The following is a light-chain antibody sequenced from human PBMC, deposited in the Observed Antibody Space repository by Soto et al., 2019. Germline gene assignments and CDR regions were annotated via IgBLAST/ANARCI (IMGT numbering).Light chain of an antibody. CDR1: NSGSKS. CDR3: QVWDSSSDLVV. CDR2: DDS. V-gene: IGLV3-21*02. J-gene: IGLJ2*01. Sequence: SYELTQPPSGSVAPVQTARITCGGNNSGSKSVHWYQQKPGQAPVLVVYDDSDRPSGIPERFSGSNSGNTATLTISRVEAGDEADYYCQVWDSSSDLVVFGGGTTLTVL.